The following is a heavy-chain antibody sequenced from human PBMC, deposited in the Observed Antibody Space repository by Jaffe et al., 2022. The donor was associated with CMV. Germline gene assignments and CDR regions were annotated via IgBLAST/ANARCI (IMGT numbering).Heavy chain of an antibody. D-gene: IGHD3-10*01. V-gene: IGHV3-33*01. J-gene: IGHJ6*02. Sequence: QVQLVESGGGVVQPGRSLRLSCAASGFTFSSYGMHWVRQAPGKGLEWVAVIWYDGSNKYYADSVKGRFTISRDNSKNTLYLQMNSLRAEDTAVYYCARDMMRGFGELHDYYYGMDVWGQGTTVTVSS. CDR3: ARDMMRGFGELHDYYYGMDV. CDR2: IWYDGSNK. CDR1: GFTFSSYG.